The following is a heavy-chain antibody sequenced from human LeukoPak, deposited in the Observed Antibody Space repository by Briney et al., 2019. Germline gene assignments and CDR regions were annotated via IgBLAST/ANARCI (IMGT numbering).Heavy chain of an antibody. CDR2: IHYSGTT. CDR1: GGSMSGYY. V-gene: IGHV4-59*01. CDR3: ARRRVYSGSGEFDF. J-gene: IGHJ4*02. D-gene: IGHD5-12*01. Sequence: SETLSLTCTVSGGSMSGYYWSWIRLPPGKGLEWIGYIHYSGTTNYNPSLKSRVTISLDTSRNQFSLKLRSVTTADTAVYYCARRRVYSGSGEFDFWGQGTLVTVSS.